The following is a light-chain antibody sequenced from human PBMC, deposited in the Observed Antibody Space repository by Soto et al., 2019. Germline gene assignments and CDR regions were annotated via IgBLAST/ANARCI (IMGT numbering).Light chain of an antibody. CDR3: HQDTKGLS. CDR1: ENIRTD. Sequence: EIVMTQSPATLSVSPGEGATLSCRTSENIRTDLAWYQQKPGQPPRLLIYAASTRATGIPARFSGSESETEFTLTSSSLQSEDCGVFYCHQDTKGLSVGGGTKVDIK. J-gene: IGKJ4*01. CDR2: AAS. V-gene: IGKV3-15*01.